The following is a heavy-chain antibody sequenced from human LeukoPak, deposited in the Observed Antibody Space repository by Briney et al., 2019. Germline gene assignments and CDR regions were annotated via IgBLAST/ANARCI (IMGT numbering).Heavy chain of an antibody. V-gene: IGHV4-59*08. CDR3: ARHGTSGIYRRPFDI. D-gene: IGHD1-26*01. CDR2: IYDSGST. J-gene: IGHJ3*02. Sequence: SETRSLTCTVSGGSMSSYYWSWSRQPPGKGLEWIGYIYDSGSTNYNPSLKSRVTTSVDPSNNQFSLKLNSVTAADTAVYYCARHGTSGIYRRPFDIWGQGTMVTVSS. CDR1: GGSMSSYY.